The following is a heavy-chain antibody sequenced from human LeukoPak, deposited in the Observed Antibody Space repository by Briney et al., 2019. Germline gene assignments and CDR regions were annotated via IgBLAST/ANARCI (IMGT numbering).Heavy chain of an antibody. CDR3: ARDSVRGSTSLLNWFDP. D-gene: IGHD2-2*01. CDR2: ISSNGGTT. Sequence: PGGSLRLSCAASGFTFSSYAMHWVRQAPGKGLEYVSAISSNGGTTYYANSVKGRFTISRDNSKNTLYLQMGSLVAEDMAVYYCARDSVRGSTSLLNWFDPWGQGTLVTVSS. CDR1: GFTFSSYA. J-gene: IGHJ5*02. V-gene: IGHV3-64*01.